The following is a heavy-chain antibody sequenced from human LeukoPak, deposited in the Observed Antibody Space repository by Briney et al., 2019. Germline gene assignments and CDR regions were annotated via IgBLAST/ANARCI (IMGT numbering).Heavy chain of an antibody. J-gene: IGHJ3*02. CDR3: AKDFSSGWSLDAFDI. CDR2: ISWNSGSI. D-gene: IGHD6-19*01. CDR1: GFTFDDYA. Sequence: GRSLRRSCAASGFTFDDYAMHWVRQAPGKGLEWVSGISWNSGSIGYADSVKGRFTISRDNAKNSLYLQMNSLRAEDTALYYCAKDFSSGWSLDAFDIWGQGTMVTVSS. V-gene: IGHV3-9*01.